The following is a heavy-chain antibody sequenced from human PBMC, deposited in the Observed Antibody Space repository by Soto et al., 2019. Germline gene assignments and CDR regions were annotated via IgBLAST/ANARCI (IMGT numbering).Heavy chain of an antibody. Sequence: KTGGSLRLSCAASGFTFSSYSMNWVRQAPGKGLEWVSSISSSSSYIYYADSVKGRFTISRDNAKNSLYLQMNSLRAEDTAVYYCARERRYCSGGSCYVIGYYYGMDVWGQGTTVTVSS. CDR1: GFTFSSYS. CDR2: ISSSSSYI. V-gene: IGHV3-21*01. J-gene: IGHJ6*02. CDR3: ARERRYCSGGSCYVIGYYYGMDV. D-gene: IGHD2-15*01.